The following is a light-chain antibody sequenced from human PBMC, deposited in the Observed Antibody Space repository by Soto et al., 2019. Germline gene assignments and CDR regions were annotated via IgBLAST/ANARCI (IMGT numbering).Light chain of an antibody. J-gene: IGLJ3*02. CDR1: SSNIGSNY. CDR2: RNN. V-gene: IGLV1-47*01. Sequence: QAVVIQPPSASGTPGQRVTISCSGSSSNIGSNYVYWYQQLPGTAPKLLIYRNNQRPSGVPDRFSGSKSGTSASLAISGLRSEDEADYYCAAWDDSLSGVFGGGTKVTVL. CDR3: AAWDDSLSGV.